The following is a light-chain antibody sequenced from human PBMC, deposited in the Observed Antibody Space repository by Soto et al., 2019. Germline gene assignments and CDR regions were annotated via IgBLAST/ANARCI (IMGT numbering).Light chain of an antibody. Sequence: SALAQPALVTASPGQSITITCTRTNSDVVGCNYVSWYQQHPGKAPKLMIYEVSNRPSGVSNRFSGSKSGNTASLTISGLQAEDEADYYCSLYTSSSTPYYVFGTGTKVTVL. CDR1: NSDVVGCNY. CDR2: EVS. V-gene: IGLV2-14*01. J-gene: IGLJ1*01. CDR3: SLYTSSSTPYYV.